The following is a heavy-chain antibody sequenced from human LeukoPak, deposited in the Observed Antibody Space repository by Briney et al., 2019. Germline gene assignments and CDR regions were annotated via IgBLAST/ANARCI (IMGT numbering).Heavy chain of an antibody. J-gene: IGHJ4*02. CDR1: GFTFDDYA. V-gene: IGHV3-43D*03. CDR3: ARDRASRGYSSGLFDY. CDR2: ISWDGATT. D-gene: IGHD5-18*01. Sequence: GGSLKLSCAASGFTFDDYAMHWVRQAPGKGLEWVSLISWDGATTSYGDSVKGRFTISRDNSKNSLNLQMTSLRVEDTALYYCARDRASRGYSSGLFDYWAQGTMVTVSS.